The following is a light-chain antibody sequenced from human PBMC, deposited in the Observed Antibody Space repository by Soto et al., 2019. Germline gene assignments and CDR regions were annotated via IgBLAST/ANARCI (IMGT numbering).Light chain of an antibody. CDR2: GAS. V-gene: IGKV3-15*01. J-gene: IGKJ1*01. Sequence: ERVMTQSPATLSVSPGERATLSCRASQSVSSNLAWYQQKPGQAPMLLIYGASTRATGIPARFSGSGSGTEFTLTISSLQSEDFAVYYCQHYNNWPPWTFGQGTKVEIK. CDR3: QHYNNWPPWT. CDR1: QSVSSN.